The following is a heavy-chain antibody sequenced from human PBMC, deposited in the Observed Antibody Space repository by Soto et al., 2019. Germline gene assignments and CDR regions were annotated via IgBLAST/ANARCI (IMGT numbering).Heavy chain of an antibody. V-gene: IGHV1-69*01. D-gene: IGHD4-17*01. Sequence: QVQLLQSGSEVREPGSSVRVSCKASVGTFNNNLIAWVRQAPGQGLEWMGGIIPIYGTPHFAQKFQDRVSITADESTGTVYMELSSLGRDETATFYCARSIQLDYLPGLDVWGQGTTVNV. CDR1: VGTFNNNL. CDR3: ARSIQLDYLPGLDV. CDR2: IIPIYGTP. J-gene: IGHJ6*02.